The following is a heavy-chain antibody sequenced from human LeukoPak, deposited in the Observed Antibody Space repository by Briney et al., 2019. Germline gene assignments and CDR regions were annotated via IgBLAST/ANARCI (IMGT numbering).Heavy chain of an antibody. V-gene: IGHV3-7*03. CDR3: ARDNGYYDFWSGYDRYFDY. CDR1: GFTFSSYW. D-gene: IGHD3-3*01. J-gene: IGHJ4*02. CDR2: IKQDGREK. Sequence: GGPLRLSCAASGFTFSSYWMSWVRQAPGKGLEWVANIKQDGREKYYVDSVKGRFTISRDNAKNSLYLQMNSLRAEDTAVYYCARDNGYYDFWSGYDRYFDYWDQGTLVTVSS.